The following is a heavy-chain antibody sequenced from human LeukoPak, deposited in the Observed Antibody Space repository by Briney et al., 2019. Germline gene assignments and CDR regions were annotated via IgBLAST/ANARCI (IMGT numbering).Heavy chain of an antibody. CDR1: GFTFSSYG. D-gene: IGHD3-22*01. Sequence: GSLRLSCAASGFTFSSYGMHWVRQPPGKGLEWIGEIYHSGSTNYKPSLKSRATISVDKSKNQFSLKLSSVTAADTAVYYCASRAPRDNYNRYLPIDYWGQGTLVTVSS. V-gene: IGHV4-4*02. J-gene: IGHJ4*02. CDR3: ASRAPRDNYNRYLPIDY. CDR2: IYHSGST.